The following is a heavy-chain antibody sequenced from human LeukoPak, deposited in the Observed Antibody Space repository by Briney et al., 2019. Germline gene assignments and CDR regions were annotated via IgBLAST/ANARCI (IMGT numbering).Heavy chain of an antibody. D-gene: IGHD4-17*01. Sequence: SETLSLTCTVSGGSIGSSSYYWGWIRQPPGKGLEWIGSIYYSGSTYYNPSLKSRVTISVDTSKNQFSLKLSSVTAADTAVYYCARHDYGDYEPYYYYMDVWGKGTTVTVSS. CDR3: ARHDYGDYEPYYYYMDV. V-gene: IGHV4-39*01. CDR1: GGSIGSSSYY. J-gene: IGHJ6*03. CDR2: IYYSGST.